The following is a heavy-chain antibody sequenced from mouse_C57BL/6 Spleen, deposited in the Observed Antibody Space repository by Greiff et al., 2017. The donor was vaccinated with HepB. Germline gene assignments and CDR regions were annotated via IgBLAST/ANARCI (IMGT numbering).Heavy chain of an antibody. J-gene: IGHJ2*01. CDR1: GYTFTSYG. V-gene: IGHV1-81*01. CDR3: ARETTVVEGNYFDY. D-gene: IGHD1-1*01. CDR2: IYPRSGNT. Sequence: QVQLKQSGAELARPGASVKLSCKASGYTFTSYGISWVKQSTGQGLEWIGEIYPRSGNTYYNEKFKGKATLTADKSSSTAYMELRSLTSEDSAVYFCARETTVVEGNYFDYWGQGTTLTVSS.